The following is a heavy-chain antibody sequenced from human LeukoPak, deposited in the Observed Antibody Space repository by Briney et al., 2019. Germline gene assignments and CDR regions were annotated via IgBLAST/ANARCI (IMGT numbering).Heavy chain of an antibody. D-gene: IGHD1-14*01. CDR3: ARGGMRRPYDC. CDR1: GFTVSSNY. J-gene: IGHJ4*02. Sequence: GGSLRLSYAVSGFTVSSNYMSWVRQAPGKGLEWVSVIYDIGNTYYADSVKGRFTISRDTSKNTVYLRMNSLRAEDTAVYYCARGGMRRPYDCWGQGALVTVSS. V-gene: IGHV3-53*01. CDR2: IYDIGNT.